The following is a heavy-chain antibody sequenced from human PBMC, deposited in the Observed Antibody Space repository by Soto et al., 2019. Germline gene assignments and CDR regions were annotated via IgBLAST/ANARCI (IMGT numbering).Heavy chain of an antibody. CDR1: GGSISSGGYS. Sequence: SETLSLTCTVSGGSISSGGYSWSWIRQPPGKGLEWIGDIYHSGSTNYNPSLKSRVTISVDTSKNQFSLKLTSVTAADTAVYYCARDKITGLFDYWGQGTLVTVSS. CDR2: IYHSGST. D-gene: IGHD2-8*02. J-gene: IGHJ4*02. V-gene: IGHV4-30-2*01. CDR3: ARDKITGLFDY.